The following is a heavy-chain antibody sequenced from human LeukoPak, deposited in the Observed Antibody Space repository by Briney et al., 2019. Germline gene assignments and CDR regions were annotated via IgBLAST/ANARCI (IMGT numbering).Heavy chain of an antibody. J-gene: IGHJ4*02. D-gene: IGHD1-1*01. CDR2: ISSSSSTI. CDR3: ASGIRERGFDY. CDR1: GFTFSSYS. V-gene: IGHV3-48*04. Sequence: PGGSLRLSCAASGFTFSSYSMNWVRQAPGKGLEWISYISSSSSTIYYADSVKGRFTISRDNAKNSLYLQMNSLRAEDTVLYFCASGIRERGFDYWGQGTLVTVSS.